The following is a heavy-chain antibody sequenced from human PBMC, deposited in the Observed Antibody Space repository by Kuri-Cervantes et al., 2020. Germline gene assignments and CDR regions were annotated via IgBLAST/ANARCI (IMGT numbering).Heavy chain of an antibody. CDR2: ISSSSSTI. V-gene: IGHV3-48*01. CDR3: GKARGYSTSSALDY. J-gene: IGHJ4*02. Sequence: GESLKISCAASGFTFSSYSMNWVRQAPGKGLEWVSYISSSSSTIYYADSVKGRFTISRDNAKNSLYLQMNSLRVEDTALYYCGKARGYSTSSALDYWGQGTLVTVSS. CDR1: GFTFSSYS. D-gene: IGHD6-6*01.